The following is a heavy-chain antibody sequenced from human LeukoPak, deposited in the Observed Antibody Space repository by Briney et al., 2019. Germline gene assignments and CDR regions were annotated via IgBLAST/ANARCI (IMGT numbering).Heavy chain of an antibody. V-gene: IGHV1-2*02. Sequence: GASVRVSCKASGYTFTGYYMHWVRQAPGQGLEWMGWINPNSGATNYAQKFQGRVTMASDTSISTAYMELSSLISDDTAVYYCARVGFTTSWSNFDYWGQGTLVTVSS. J-gene: IGHJ4*02. CDR3: ARVGFTTSWSNFDY. CDR2: INPNSGAT. CDR1: GYTFTGYY. D-gene: IGHD2-2*01.